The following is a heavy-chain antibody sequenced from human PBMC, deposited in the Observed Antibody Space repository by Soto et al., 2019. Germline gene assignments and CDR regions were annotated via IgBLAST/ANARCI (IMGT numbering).Heavy chain of an antibody. V-gene: IGHV4-34*01. CDR2: INHSGST. Sequence: SETLCLTCAVYGGSFSGYYWSWIRQPPEKGLEWIGEINHSGSTNYNPSLKSRVTISVDTSKNQFSLKLSSVTAADTAVYYCALSGYSYGPWEDYYCMDVWGKGTTVTVSS. J-gene: IGHJ6*03. CDR1: GGSFSGYY. CDR3: ALSGYSYGPWEDYYCMDV. D-gene: IGHD5-18*01.